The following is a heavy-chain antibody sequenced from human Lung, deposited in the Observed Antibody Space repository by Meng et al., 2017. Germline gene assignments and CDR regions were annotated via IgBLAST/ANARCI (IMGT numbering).Heavy chain of an antibody. CDR1: GGSFSDYY. Sequence: QQQLQQWGGGLFKLSETLCLTGVVSGGSFSDYYCRWIRQPPGKGLEWIGEINHSGSTNYNPFLESRATISVDSSQNNLSLKLSCVTAADSAVYYCARGPTTMSHDFVYWGQGTLVTVSS. V-gene: IGHV4-34*01. J-gene: IGHJ4*02. CDR2: INHSGST. D-gene: IGHD4-11*01. CDR3: ARGPTTMSHDFVY.